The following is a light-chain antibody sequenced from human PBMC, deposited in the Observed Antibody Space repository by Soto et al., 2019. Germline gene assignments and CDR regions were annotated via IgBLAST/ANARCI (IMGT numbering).Light chain of an antibody. CDR1: SSNTGNNY. J-gene: IGLJ1*01. CDR3: ATWDSSLSAGL. CDR2: END. V-gene: IGLV1-51*02. Sequence: QAVVTQPPSVSAAPGQKVTISCSGSSSNTGNNYVSWYQQLPGAAPKLLIYENDKRPSGIPDRFSGSKSGTSATLGITGLQTGDEADYYCATWDSSLSAGLFGTGTKVTVL.